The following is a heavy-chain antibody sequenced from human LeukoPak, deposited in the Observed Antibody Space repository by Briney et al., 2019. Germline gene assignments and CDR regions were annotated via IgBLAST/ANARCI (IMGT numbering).Heavy chain of an antibody. V-gene: IGHV3-7*01. J-gene: IGHJ4*02. CDR1: GFTFSTYW. CDR3: ASLAYDSSGYYPLY. Sequence: GGSLRLSCAASGFTFSTYWMTWVRQAPGNGLEWVATIKQDGSETYYVDSVKGRFTISRDNAKNSLYLQMNSLRAEDTAVYYCASLAYDSSGYYPLYWGQGTLVTVSS. D-gene: IGHD3-22*01. CDR2: IKQDGSET.